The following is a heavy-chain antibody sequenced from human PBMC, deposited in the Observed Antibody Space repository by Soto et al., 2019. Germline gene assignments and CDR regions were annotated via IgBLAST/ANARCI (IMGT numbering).Heavy chain of an antibody. CDR1: GFTFSSYA. CDR3: ARCSGWYGQCYFDC. CDR2: IYSDGRT. D-gene: IGHD6-13*01. J-gene: IGHJ4*02. V-gene: IGHV3-53*01. Sequence: PGGSLRLSCAASGFTFSSYAMSWVRQAPGKGLEWVSVIYSDGRTYYADSVKGRFTISRDNPKNTLYLQMNSLSAEDTAVYYCARCSGWYGQCYFDCWGQGTLVTVSS.